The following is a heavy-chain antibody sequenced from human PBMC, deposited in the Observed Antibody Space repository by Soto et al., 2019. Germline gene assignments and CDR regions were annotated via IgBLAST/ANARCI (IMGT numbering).Heavy chain of an antibody. V-gene: IGHV4-59*08. CDR1: GDSIDSYY. J-gene: IGHJ4*02. D-gene: IGHD6-13*01. CDR2: IHSSGTA. Sequence: SETLSLTCTVSGDSIDSYYWNWLRQPPGEGLEWIGYIHSSGTANYNPSLKSRVTISVDTSQNLFSLRLSPVTAADTAVYYCARGRGSSWDQLLDYWGQGSPVTVS. CDR3: ARGRGSSWDQLLDY.